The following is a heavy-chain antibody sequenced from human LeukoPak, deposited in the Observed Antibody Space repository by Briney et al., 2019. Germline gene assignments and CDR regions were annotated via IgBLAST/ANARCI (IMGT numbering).Heavy chain of an antibody. V-gene: IGHV4-34*01. CDR3: TKMTTGHDY. CDR1: GVSFNDYY. J-gene: IGHJ4*02. Sequence: SETLSLTCAVSGVSFNDYYWSWVRQTPGRGLEWIGEINHSGYTNDSPSLKSRVTLSIDTSRKQFSLNLRSVTVADTGIYYCTKMTTGHDYWGQGTLVTVSS. D-gene: IGHD4-17*01. CDR2: INHSGYT.